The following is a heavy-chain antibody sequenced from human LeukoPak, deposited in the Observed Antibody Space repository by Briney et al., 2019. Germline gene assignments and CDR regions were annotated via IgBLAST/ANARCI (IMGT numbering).Heavy chain of an antibody. J-gene: IGHJ4*02. V-gene: IGHV4-59*01. CDR3: ARVIYYFDY. D-gene: IGHD3-16*02. CDR2: IYYSGST. CDR1: GFRFSDYY. Sequence: GSLSLSCAASGFRFSDYYMSWIRQAPGKGLEWIGYIYYSGSTNYNPSLKSRVTISVDTSKNQFSLKLSSVTAADTAVYYCARVIYYFDYWGQGTLVTVSS.